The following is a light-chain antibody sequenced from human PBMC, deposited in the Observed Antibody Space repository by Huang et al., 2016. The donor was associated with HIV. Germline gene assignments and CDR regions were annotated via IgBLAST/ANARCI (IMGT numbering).Light chain of an antibody. V-gene: IGKV3D-15*01. Sequence: EIVMTQSPATLSVSPGGRATLSCRASQKVRRHLAWYQQNPGQAPRLLIYDASTRASGIPARFSGSGSGTEFTLTISGLQSEDFAVYYCQQYDDWPPGLTFGGGTKVDI. J-gene: IGKJ4*01. CDR2: DAS. CDR1: QKVRRH. CDR3: QQYDDWPPGLT.